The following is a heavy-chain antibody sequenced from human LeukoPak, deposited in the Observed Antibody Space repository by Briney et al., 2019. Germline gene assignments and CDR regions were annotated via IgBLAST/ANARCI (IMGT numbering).Heavy chain of an antibody. V-gene: IGHV1-2*02. Sequence: ASVKVSCKASGYTFTGYYMHWVRQAPGQGLEWMGWINPNSGGTNYAQKFQGRVTMTRDTSISTAYMELSRLRSDDTAEYYCARGTYCSSTSCFDGYFQHWGQGTLVTVSS. J-gene: IGHJ1*01. CDR2: INPNSGGT. CDR1: GYTFTGYY. CDR3: ARGTYCSSTSCFDGYFQH. D-gene: IGHD2-2*01.